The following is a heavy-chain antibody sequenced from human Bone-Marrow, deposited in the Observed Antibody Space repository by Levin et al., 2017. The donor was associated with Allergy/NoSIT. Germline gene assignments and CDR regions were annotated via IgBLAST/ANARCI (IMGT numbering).Heavy chain of an antibody. D-gene: IGHD2-15*01. CDR1: GGTFSSYA. CDR2: IIPIFGTA. Sequence: VASVKVSCKASGGTFSSYAISWVRQAPGQGLEWMGGIIPIFGTANYAQKFQGRVTITADESTSTAYMELSSLRSEDTAVYYCARVRLGYCSGGSCYSYYYYGMDVWGQGTTVTVSS. CDR3: ARVRLGYCSGGSCYSYYYYGMDV. V-gene: IGHV1-69*13. J-gene: IGHJ6*02.